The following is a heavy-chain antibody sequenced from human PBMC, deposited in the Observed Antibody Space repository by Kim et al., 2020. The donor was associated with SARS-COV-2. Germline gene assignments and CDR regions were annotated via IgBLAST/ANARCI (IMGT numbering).Heavy chain of an antibody. Sequence: GWSLRLSCAASGFTFSSYSMNWVRQAPGKGLEWVSYISSSSSTIYYADSVKGRFTISRDNAKNSLYLQMNSLRDEDTAVYYCARDRLSYGGIDYGMDVWGQGTTVTVSS. CDR2: ISSSSSTI. J-gene: IGHJ6*02. D-gene: IGHD4-17*01. CDR1: GFTFSSYS. V-gene: IGHV3-48*02. CDR3: ARDRLSYGGIDYGMDV.